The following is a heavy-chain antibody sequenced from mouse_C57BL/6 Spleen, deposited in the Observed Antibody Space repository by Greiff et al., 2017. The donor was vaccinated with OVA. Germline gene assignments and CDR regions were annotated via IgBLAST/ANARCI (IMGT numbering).Heavy chain of an antibody. CDR1: GYTFTDYE. D-gene: IGHD1-1*01. CDR2: IDPETGGT. Sequence: QVQLQQSGAELVRPGASVTLSCKASGYTFTDYEMHWVKQTPVHGLEWIGAIDPETGGTAYNQKFKGKAILTADKSSSTAYMELRSLTSEDSAVYYCTSVVPYWYFDVWGTGTTVTVSS. CDR3: TSVVPYWYFDV. V-gene: IGHV1-15*01. J-gene: IGHJ1*03.